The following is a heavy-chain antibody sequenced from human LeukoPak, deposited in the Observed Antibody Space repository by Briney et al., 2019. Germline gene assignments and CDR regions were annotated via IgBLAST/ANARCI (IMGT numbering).Heavy chain of an antibody. D-gene: IGHD3-9*01. V-gene: IGHV3-64D*06. J-gene: IGHJ4*02. CDR1: GFTFSSYA. CDR2: ISGNGGST. CDR3: VKDRSDILTGPGSN. Sequence: GGSLRLSCSASGFTFSSYAMHWVRQAPGKGLEYVSAISGNGGSTYYADSVKGRFTISRDNSKNTLYLQMSSLRTEDTAVYYCVKDRSDILTGPGSNWGQGTLVTVSS.